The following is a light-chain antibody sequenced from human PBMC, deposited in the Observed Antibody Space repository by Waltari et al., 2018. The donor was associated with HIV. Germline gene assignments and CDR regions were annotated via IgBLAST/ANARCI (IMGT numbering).Light chain of an antibody. CDR3: SSYTSSSTWV. Sequence: QSALTQPASVSGSPGQSITISCTGTSSDVGGYNYVSWYQQHPGKAPKLMIYDVTNRPSGGSNRFSGSKSATTASLTISGLQAEDEADYYCSSYTSSSTWVFGGGTKMTVL. CDR2: DVT. J-gene: IGLJ3*02. CDR1: SSDVGGYNY. V-gene: IGLV2-14*03.